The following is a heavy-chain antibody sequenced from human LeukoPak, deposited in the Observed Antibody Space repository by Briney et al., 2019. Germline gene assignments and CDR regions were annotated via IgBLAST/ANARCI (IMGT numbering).Heavy chain of an antibody. CDR1: GFTFSSYA. CDR2: ISYDGSNK. D-gene: IGHD3-22*01. CDR3: AKADSSGYTNWFDP. Sequence: GGSLRLSCAASGFTFSSYAMHWVRQAPGKGLEWVAVISYDGSNKYYADSVKGRFTISRDNSKNTLYLQMNSLRAEDTAVYYCAKADSSGYTNWFDPWGQGTLVTVSS. V-gene: IGHV3-30-3*01. J-gene: IGHJ5*02.